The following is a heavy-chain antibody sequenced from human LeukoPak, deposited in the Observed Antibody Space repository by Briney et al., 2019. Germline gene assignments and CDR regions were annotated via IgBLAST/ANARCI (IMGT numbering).Heavy chain of an antibody. V-gene: IGHV3-7*01. Sequence: GGSLRLSCAASGFTFSSYWMSWVRQAPGKGLEWVANIKQDGSEKYYVDSVKGRFTISRDNAKNSLYLQMNSLRAEDTAVYYCARVPQYFDWLLPYYFDYWGQGTLVTVSS. J-gene: IGHJ4*02. CDR2: IKQDGSEK. D-gene: IGHD3-9*01. CDR1: GFTFSSYW. CDR3: ARVPQYFDWLLPYYFDY.